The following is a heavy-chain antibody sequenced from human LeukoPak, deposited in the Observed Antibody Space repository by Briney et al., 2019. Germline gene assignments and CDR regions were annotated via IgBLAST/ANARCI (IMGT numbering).Heavy chain of an antibody. J-gene: IGHJ4*02. CDR2: IYTSGST. V-gene: IGHV4-61*02. D-gene: IGHD5-18*01. CDR3: ASTLYSRGPPTVDY. Sequence: TLSLTCTVSGGSISSGSYYWSWIRQPAGKGLEWIGRIYTSGSTNYNPSLKSRVTISVDTSKNQFSLKLSSVTAADTAVYYCASTLYSRGPPTVDYWGQGTLVTVSS. CDR1: GGSISSGSYY.